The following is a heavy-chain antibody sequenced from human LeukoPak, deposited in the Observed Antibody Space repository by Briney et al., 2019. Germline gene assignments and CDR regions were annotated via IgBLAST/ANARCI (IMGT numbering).Heavy chain of an antibody. CDR1: GYTFTRYY. V-gene: IGHV1-2*02. D-gene: IGHD3-22*01. J-gene: IGHJ3*02. CDR3: ARAPFYYDSSGYISVGAFDI. CDR2: INPNSGGT. Sequence: ASVKVSCKASGYTFTRYYMHWVRQAPGQGLEWMGWINPNSGGTNYAQKFQGRVTMTRDTSISTAYMELSRLRSDDTAVYYCARAPFYYDSSGYISVGAFDIWGQGTMVTVSS.